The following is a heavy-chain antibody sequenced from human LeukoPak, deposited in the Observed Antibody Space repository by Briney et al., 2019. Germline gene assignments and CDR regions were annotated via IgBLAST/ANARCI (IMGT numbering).Heavy chain of an antibody. CDR3: GATSHYYYYGMDV. V-gene: IGHV3-21*01. CDR1: GFTFSSYS. D-gene: IGHD3-10*01. Sequence: PGGSLRLSCAASGFTFSSYSMNWVRQAPGKGLEWVSSISSNTKYIYYADSVKGRFTISRDNAKNSLYLQMNSLRAEDTAVYYCGATSHYYYYGMDVWGQGTTVTVSS. CDR2: ISSNTKYI. J-gene: IGHJ6*02.